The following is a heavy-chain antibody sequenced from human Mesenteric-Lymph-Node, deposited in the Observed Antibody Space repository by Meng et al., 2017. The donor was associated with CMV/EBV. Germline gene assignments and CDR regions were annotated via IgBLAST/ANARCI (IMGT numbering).Heavy chain of an antibody. D-gene: IGHD3-22*01. V-gene: IGHV4-59*01. J-gene: IGHJ4*02. CDR1: GASISPYY. CDR3: ASSPQDYDSSGYAAGYYFDY. Sequence: SETLSLTCNVSGASISPYYWNYIRQPPGKGLEWIGYIYYSGSTNYNPSLKSRVTISVDTSKNQFSLKLSSVTAADTAVYYCASSPQDYDSSGYAAGYYFDYWGQGTLVTVSS. CDR2: IYYSGST.